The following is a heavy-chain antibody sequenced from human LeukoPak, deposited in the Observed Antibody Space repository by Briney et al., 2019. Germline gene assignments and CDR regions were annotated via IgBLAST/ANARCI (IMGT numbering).Heavy chain of an antibody. CDR2: ISPSGGST. CDR3: ARLCSSTSCSDY. CDR1: GYTFTSNY. J-gene: IGHJ4*02. Sequence: ASVKVSCKAFGYTFTSNYMHWVRQAPGQGPEWMGVISPSGGSTTYAQKFQGRVTMTRDTSTSTVYMELSSLRSEDTAVYYCARLCSSTSCSDYWGQGTLVTVSS. D-gene: IGHD2-2*01. V-gene: IGHV1-46*01.